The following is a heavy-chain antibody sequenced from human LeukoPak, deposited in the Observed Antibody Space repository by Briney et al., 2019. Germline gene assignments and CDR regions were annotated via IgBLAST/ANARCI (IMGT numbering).Heavy chain of an antibody. J-gene: IGHJ4*02. CDR1: GGSISTYY. V-gene: IGHV4-59*01. CDR3: ARGTTVVTAYFDY. D-gene: IGHD4-23*01. Sequence: KPSETLSLTCTVSGGSISTYYWNWIRQPPGKGLEWIGYIYFTGSTNYNPSLRSRVTISVDTSKSQFSLRLSSVTAADKAMYYCARGTTVVTAYFDYWGQGTLVTVSS. CDR2: IYFTGST.